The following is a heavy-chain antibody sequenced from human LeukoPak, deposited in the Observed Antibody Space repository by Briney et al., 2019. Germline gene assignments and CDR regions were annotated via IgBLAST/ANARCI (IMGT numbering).Heavy chain of an antibody. D-gene: IGHD2-15*01. V-gene: IGHV1-46*01. J-gene: IGHJ5*02. Sequence: NPSGGSTSYAQKFQGRVTMTRDTSTSTVYMELSSLRSEDTAVYYCARGFAVVAASWFDPWGQGTLVTVSS. CDR2: NPSGGST. CDR3: ARGFAVVAASWFDP.